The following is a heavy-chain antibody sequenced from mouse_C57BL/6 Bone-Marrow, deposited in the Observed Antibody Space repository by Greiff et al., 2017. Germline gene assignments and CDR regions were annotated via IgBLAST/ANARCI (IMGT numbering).Heavy chain of an antibody. CDR1: GYTFTSYW. D-gene: IGHD2-3*01. CDR2: IYPGSGST. J-gene: IGHJ4*01. Sequence: QVQLKQPGAELVKPGASVKMSCKASGYTFTSYWITWVKQRPGQGLEWIGDIYPGSGSTNYNEKFKSKATLTVATSSSTAYMQLSSLTSEDSAVXYCARRWLLEMDYWGQGTSVTVSS. V-gene: IGHV1-55*01. CDR3: ARRWLLEMDY.